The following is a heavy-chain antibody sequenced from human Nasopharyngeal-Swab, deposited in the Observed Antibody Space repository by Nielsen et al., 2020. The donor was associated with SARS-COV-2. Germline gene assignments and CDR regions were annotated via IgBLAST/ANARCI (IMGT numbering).Heavy chain of an antibody. J-gene: IGHJ4*01. V-gene: IGHV3-30*04. CDR1: EFTSSSYA. CDR2: ITTDGSNK. Sequence: ARPLRLSCPASEFTSSSYAMHWVRQAPAKGLEWVEVITTDGSNKYYADSVKGRFTISRDNSKNTLSLQMNSLRAEETAVYYCARARGGSYYSPFNYLGHGTLVTVSS. CDR3: ARARGGSYYSPFNY. D-gene: IGHD1-26*01.